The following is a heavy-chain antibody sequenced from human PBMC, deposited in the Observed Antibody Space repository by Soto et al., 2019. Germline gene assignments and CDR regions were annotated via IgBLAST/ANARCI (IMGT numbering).Heavy chain of an antibody. Sequence: LSLTCAASGFTFSSYWMHWVRQAPGKGLVWVSRINSDGSSTSYADSVKGRFTISRDNAKNTLYLQMNSLRAEDTAVYYCARVDGYCSSTSCYAWDYYYYYMDVWGKGTTVTVSS. CDR2: INSDGSST. J-gene: IGHJ6*03. V-gene: IGHV3-74*01. D-gene: IGHD2-2*03. CDR1: GFTFSSYW. CDR3: ARVDGYCSSTSCYAWDYYYYYMDV.